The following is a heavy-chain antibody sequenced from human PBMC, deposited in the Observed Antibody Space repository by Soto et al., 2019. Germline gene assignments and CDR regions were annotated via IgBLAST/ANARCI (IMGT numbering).Heavy chain of an antibody. J-gene: IGHJ5*02. Sequence: TLSLTCFVSGASISSTYWWSWVRQTPGKRLEWIGQIYHTGTTSYNPSLKNRVTISLDKSNSQFSLRLTSMTAADTAVYYCATLPPRIVVVMTDLPTWGQGTLVTVSS. CDR3: ATLPPRIVVVMTDLPT. CDR2: IYHTGTT. V-gene: IGHV4-4*02. CDR1: GASISSTYW. D-gene: IGHD2-15*01.